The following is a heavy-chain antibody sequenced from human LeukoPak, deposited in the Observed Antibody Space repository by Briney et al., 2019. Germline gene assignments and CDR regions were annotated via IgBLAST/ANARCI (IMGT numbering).Heavy chain of an antibody. CDR3: ARASHDYGDYSHFDY. CDR2: IYHSGST. CDR1: GGSISSWNW. J-gene: IGHJ4*02. V-gene: IGHV4-4*02. D-gene: IGHD4-17*01. Sequence: SETLSLTCAVSGGSISSWNWWSWVRQPPGKGLEWIGEIYHSGSTNYNPSLKTRVSISVDTSKSPFSLKLSSVTAADTAVYYCARASHDYGDYSHFDYWGQGTLVTVSS.